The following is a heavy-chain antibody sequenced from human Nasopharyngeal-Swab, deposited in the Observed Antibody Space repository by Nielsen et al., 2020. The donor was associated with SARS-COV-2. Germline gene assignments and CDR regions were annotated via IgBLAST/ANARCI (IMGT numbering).Heavy chain of an antibody. D-gene: IGHD1-14*01. Sequence: GESLKISCAASGFTFRTYWMSWVRQAPGKGLEWVANIKQDGSEKYYVDSVRGRFTISRDNAKNSLYLEMNSLRVEDTAVYYCATGEPNYYYYYGMDVWGQGTTVTVSS. CDR1: GFTFRTYW. V-gene: IGHV3-7*01. CDR2: IKQDGSEK. CDR3: ATGEPNYYYYYGMDV. J-gene: IGHJ6*02.